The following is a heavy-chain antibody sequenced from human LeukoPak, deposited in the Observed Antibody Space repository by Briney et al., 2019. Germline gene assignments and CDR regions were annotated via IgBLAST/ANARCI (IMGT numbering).Heavy chain of an antibody. CDR2: ISYDGSNK. Sequence: GGSVRLSCAASGFTFSSYAMHWVRQAPGKGLEWVAVISYDGSNKYYADSVKGRFTISRDNSKNTLYLQMNSLRAEDTAVYYCARDPGYCSGGSCYSSSRFDYWGQGTLVTVSS. CDR1: GFTFSSYA. CDR3: ARDPGYCSGGSCYSSSRFDY. J-gene: IGHJ4*02. D-gene: IGHD2-15*01. V-gene: IGHV3-30*04.